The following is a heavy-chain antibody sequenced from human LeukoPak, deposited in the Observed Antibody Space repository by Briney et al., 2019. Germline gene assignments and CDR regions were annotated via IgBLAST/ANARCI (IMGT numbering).Heavy chain of an antibody. CDR1: GFTFSSYS. CDR3: ARESRSLIDY. V-gene: IGHV3-21*01. D-gene: IGHD3-9*01. CDR2: ISSSSSYI. J-gene: IGHJ4*02. Sequence: GGSLRLSCAASGFTFSSYSINWVRQAPGKGLEWVSSISSSSSYIYYADSVKGRFTISRDNAKNSLYLQMNSLRAEDTAVYYCARESRSLIDYWGQGTLVTVSS.